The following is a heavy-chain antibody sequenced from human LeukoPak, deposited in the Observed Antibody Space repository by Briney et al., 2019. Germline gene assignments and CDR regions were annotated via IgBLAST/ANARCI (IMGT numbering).Heavy chain of an antibody. CDR2: IKQDGSET. V-gene: IGHV3-7*03. CDR3: ARDLFSIAVAGDY. D-gene: IGHD6-19*01. CDR1: EFTFSRYW. J-gene: IGHJ4*02. Sequence: GGSLRLSCAASEFTFSRYWMSWVRLAPRKGLEWVANIKQDGSETYYVDSMKGRFTISRDNAKNSLYLQMNSLRAEDTAVYYCARDLFSIAVAGDYWGQGTLVTVSS.